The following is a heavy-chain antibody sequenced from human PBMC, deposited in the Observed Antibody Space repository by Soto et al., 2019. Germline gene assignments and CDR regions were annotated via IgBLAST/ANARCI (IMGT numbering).Heavy chain of an antibody. J-gene: IGHJ4*02. CDR3: ARGMWWGIVVVPFADY. V-gene: IGHV3-30-3*01. D-gene: IGHD3-22*01. Sequence: GGSLRLSCAASGFTFSSYAMHWVRQAPGKGLEWVAVISYDGSNKYYADSVKGRFTISRDNSKNTLYLQMNSLRAEDTAVYYCARGMWWGIVVVPFADYWGQGTLVTVSS. CDR2: ISYDGSNK. CDR1: GFTFSSYA.